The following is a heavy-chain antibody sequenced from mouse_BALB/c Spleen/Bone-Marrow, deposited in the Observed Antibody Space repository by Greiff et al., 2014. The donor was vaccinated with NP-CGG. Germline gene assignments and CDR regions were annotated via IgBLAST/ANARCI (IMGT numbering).Heavy chain of an antibody. CDR1: GYTFTSYY. CDR3: SRGRRDALDY. V-gene: IGHV1S81*02. J-gene: IGHJ4*01. Sequence: VKLMESGAELVKPGASVKSSCKASGYTFTSYYMYWVKQRPGQGLEWFGEINPSNGGTNFNEKFKNKATLTVDKSSSTAYMQLSSLTSEDSAVYYCSRGRRDALDYWGQGTSVTVSS. CDR2: INPSNGGT.